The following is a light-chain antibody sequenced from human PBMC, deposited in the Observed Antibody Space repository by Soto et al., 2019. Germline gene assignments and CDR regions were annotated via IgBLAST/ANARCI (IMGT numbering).Light chain of an antibody. J-gene: IGKJ2*01. CDR2: WAS. CDR1: QSVLFSSNNKNY. V-gene: IGKV4-1*01. CDR3: QQYYSTPPYT. Sequence: IVMTQSPDSLAVSLGERATINCKSSQSVLFSSNNKNYLAWYRQKPGQPPKLLIYWASIRESGVTDRISGRGSGTDFTLTISSLQAEDVAVYYCQQYYSTPPYTFGQGTKLEIK.